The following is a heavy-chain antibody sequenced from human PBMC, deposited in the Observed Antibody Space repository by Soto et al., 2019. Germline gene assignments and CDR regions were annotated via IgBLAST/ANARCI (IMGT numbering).Heavy chain of an antibody. D-gene: IGHD1-26*01. CDR1: GCVVSSDA. CDR2: ISGSGGIT. V-gene: IGHV3-23*01. Sequence: GCSLRLTCAASGCVVSSDAMSFVRKAPGKGLEWVSGISGSGGITYYADSVKGRFTISRDNSKNTLYLQLNSLRAEDTAVYYCAQSKVGATSNYFDYWGQGTLVTVSS. J-gene: IGHJ4*02. CDR3: AQSKVGATSNYFDY.